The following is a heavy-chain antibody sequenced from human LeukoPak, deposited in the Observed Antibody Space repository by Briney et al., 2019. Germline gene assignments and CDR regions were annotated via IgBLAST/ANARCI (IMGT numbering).Heavy chain of an antibody. CDR1: GYTFTSYG. CDR2: ISAYNGNT. D-gene: IGHD6-19*01. Sequence: ASVKVSCKASGYTFTSYGISWVRQAPGQGLEWMGWISAYNGNTNYAQKLQGRVTVTTDTSASTAYMELRSLRSDDTAVYYCARAGKHNSSGWYSLYYYYYYMDVWGKGTTVTISS. V-gene: IGHV1-18*01. J-gene: IGHJ6*03. CDR3: ARAGKHNSSGWYSLYYYYYYMDV.